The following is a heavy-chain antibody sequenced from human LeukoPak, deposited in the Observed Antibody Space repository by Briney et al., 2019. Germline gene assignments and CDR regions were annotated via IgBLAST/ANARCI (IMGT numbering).Heavy chain of an antibody. D-gene: IGHD3-22*01. J-gene: IGHJ4*02. CDR1: GYTFTSYY. CDR3: ARVADYYDSSGHPFDY. CDR2: INPSGGST. V-gene: IGHV1-46*01. Sequence: ASVKVSCKASGYTFTSYYMHWVRQAPGQGLEWMGIINPSGGSTSYAQKFQGRVTMTRDTSTSTVYMELSSLRSEDTAVYYCARVADYYDSSGHPFDYWGQGTLVTVSS.